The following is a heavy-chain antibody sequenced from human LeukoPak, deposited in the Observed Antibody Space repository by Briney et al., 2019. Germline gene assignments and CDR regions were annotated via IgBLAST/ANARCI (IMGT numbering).Heavy chain of an antibody. Sequence: PSETLSLTCTVSGRAISSYYWSWIRQPPGKGLEGIGYIYYSGSPNYNPSLKSRVTIEVDTSKNQFSLKLSSVTAADTAVYYCARGRNILTGYYTDLFDPWGQGTLVTVSS. CDR1: GRAISSYY. D-gene: IGHD3-9*01. CDR2: IYYSGSP. V-gene: IGHV4-59*01. J-gene: IGHJ5*02. CDR3: ARGRNILTGYYTDLFDP.